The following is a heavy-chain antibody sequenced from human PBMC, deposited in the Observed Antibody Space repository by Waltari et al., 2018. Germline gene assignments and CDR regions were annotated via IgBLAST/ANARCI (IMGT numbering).Heavy chain of an antibody. CDR3: ARAQDLLWFGDDAFDI. CDR2: FDPEDGET. D-gene: IGHD3-10*01. Sequence: QVQLVQSGAEVKKPGASVKVSCKVSGYTLPELSMHWVRQAPGKGLEWMGGFDPEDGETIYAQKFQGRVTMTRDTSISTAYMELSRLRSDDTAVYYCARAQDLLWFGDDAFDIWGQGTMVTVSS. V-gene: IGHV1-24*01. J-gene: IGHJ3*02. CDR1: GYTLPELS.